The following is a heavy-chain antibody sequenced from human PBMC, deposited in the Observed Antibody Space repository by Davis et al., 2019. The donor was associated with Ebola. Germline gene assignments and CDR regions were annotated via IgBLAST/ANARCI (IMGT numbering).Heavy chain of an antibody. CDR1: GFTFNNYG. CDR3: ASQIVGATGY. V-gene: IGHV3-7*03. J-gene: IGHJ4*02. D-gene: IGHD1-26*01. Sequence: GESLKISCAASGFTFNNYGMNWVRQAPGKGLEWVANIKQDGSEKYYVDSVKGRFTISRDNDKNSLYLQMNSLRAEDTAVYYCASQIVGATGYWGQGTLVTVSP. CDR2: IKQDGSEK.